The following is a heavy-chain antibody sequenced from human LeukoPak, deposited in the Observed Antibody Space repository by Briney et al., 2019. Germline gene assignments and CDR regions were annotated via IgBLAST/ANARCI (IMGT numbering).Heavy chain of an antibody. V-gene: IGHV3-64*01. J-gene: IGHJ4*02. CDR1: GFTFSNYA. CDR3: AREWVEYSHTWSHFDY. Sequence: GGSLRLSCVASGFTFSNYAMHWVRQAPGKGLEYVSAISSNGDSTYYANSVKGRFTISRDNSKSTLYLQMGSLRAEDMVVYYCAREWVEYSHTWSHFDYWGQGTLVTVSS. CDR2: ISSNGDST. D-gene: IGHD6-6*01.